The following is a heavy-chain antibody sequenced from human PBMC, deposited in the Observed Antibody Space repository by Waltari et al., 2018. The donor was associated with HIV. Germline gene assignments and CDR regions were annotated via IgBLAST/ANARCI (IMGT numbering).Heavy chain of an antibody. Sequence: EVQLVESGGGLVQPGGSLRLSCAASGFTFSDHYLDWVRQAPGKGLEWVGRTRNKANSYTTEYAASVKGRFTISRDDSKNSLYLQMNSLKAEDTAVYYCARVYADYLHLDYWGQGTLVTVSS. CDR1: GFTFSDHY. CDR3: ARVYADYLHLDY. V-gene: IGHV3-72*01. CDR2: TRNKANSYTT. J-gene: IGHJ4*02. D-gene: IGHD4-17*01.